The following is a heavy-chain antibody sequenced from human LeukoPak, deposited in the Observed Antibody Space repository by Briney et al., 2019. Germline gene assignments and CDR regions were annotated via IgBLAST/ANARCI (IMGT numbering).Heavy chain of an antibody. V-gene: IGHV4-34*01. D-gene: IGHD6-19*01. CDR1: GGSFSGYY. Sequence: SETLSLTCAVYGGSFSGYYWSWIRQPPGKGLEWIGEINHSGSTNYNPSLRSRVTVSVHTSKDQLSLKLSSVTAADTAVYYCARQWLVSPLFDYWGQGTLVTVSS. CDR2: INHSGST. J-gene: IGHJ4*02. CDR3: ARQWLVSPLFDY.